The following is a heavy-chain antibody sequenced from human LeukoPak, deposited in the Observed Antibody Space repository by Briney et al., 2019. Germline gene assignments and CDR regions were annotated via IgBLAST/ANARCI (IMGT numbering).Heavy chain of an antibody. J-gene: IGHJ4*02. CDR2: ISWNSGSI. Sequence: GGSLRLSCAASGFTFDDYAMHWVRQAPGKGLEWVSGISWNSGSIGYADSVKGRFTISRDNAKNSLYLQMNSLRAEDTAVYYCARIFGVVIPNNYFDYWGQGTLVTVSS. CDR1: GFTFDDYA. CDR3: ARIFGVVIPNNYFDY. D-gene: IGHD3-3*01. V-gene: IGHV3-9*01.